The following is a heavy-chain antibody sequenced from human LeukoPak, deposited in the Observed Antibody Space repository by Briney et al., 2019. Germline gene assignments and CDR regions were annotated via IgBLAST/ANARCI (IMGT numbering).Heavy chain of an antibody. D-gene: IGHD2-15*01. V-gene: IGHV3-21*01. CDR2: ISSSSSYI. Sequence: PGGSLRLSCAASGFTFSSYSMNWVRQAPGKGLEWVSSISSSSSYIYYADSVKGRFTISRDNAKNSLYLQMNSLRAEDTAVYYCARVTGGYRSGGSCTDAFDVWGQGTMVTVSS. CDR3: ARVTGGYRSGGSCTDAFDV. CDR1: GFTFSSYS. J-gene: IGHJ3*01.